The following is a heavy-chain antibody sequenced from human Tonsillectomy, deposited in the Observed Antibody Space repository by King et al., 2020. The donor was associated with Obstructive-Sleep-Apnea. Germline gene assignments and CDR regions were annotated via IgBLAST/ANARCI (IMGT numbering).Heavy chain of an antibody. CDR2: IRYDGSNK. CDR3: AKGSKYYYVSSGNFQH. V-gene: IGHV3-30*02. J-gene: IGHJ1*01. Sequence: VQLVESGGGVVQPGGSLRLSCAASGFTFSSYGMHWVRQAPGKGLEWVAFIRYDGSNKYYADSVKGRFTISRDNSKNTLYLQMNSLRAEDTAVYYCAKGSKYYYVSSGNFQHWGQGTLVTVSS. D-gene: IGHD3-22*01. CDR1: GFTFSSYG.